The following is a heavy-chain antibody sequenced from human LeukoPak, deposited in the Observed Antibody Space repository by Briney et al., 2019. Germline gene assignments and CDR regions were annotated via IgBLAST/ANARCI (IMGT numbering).Heavy chain of an antibody. J-gene: IGHJ3*02. CDR2: ISASGNYI. V-gene: IGHV3-21*01. Sequence: AGSLRLSCAASGFTFSSYSMNWVRQAPGRGLEWVSSISASGNYIYYADSVKGRFTISRDSAENSLYLQMNSLGAEDTAVYYCARGLYYYGTDAFDIWGQGTMVTVS. CDR3: ARGLYYYGTDAFDI. D-gene: IGHD3-16*01. CDR1: GFTFSSYS.